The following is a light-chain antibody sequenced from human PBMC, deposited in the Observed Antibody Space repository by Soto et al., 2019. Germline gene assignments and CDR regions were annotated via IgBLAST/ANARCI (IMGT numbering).Light chain of an antibody. CDR2: GAS. V-gene: IGKV1-12*01. CDR1: QDIAGY. CDR3: QQAYSFPIT. J-gene: IGKJ5*01. Sequence: DIQMTQSPSSVSASVGDTVSITGRASQDIAGYLAWYQHKTGRTPEILIHGASRLQSGVPARFRGSGSGTDFTLSINRLQPEDFATYYCQQAYSFPITFGQGTRLEIK.